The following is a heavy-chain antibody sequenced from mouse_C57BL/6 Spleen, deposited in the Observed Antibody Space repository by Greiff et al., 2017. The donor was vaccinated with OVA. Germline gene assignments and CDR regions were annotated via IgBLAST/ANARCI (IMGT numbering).Heavy chain of an antibody. V-gene: IGHV1-18*01. Sequence: VQLKESGPELVKPGASVKIPCKASGYTFTDYNMDWVKQSHGKSLEWIGDINPNNGGTIYNQKFKGKATLTVDKSSSTAYMELRSLTSEDTAVYYCARRRAPVVAYLPGFDYWGQGTTLTVSS. D-gene: IGHD1-1*01. CDR2: INPNNGGT. CDR3: ARRRAPVVAYLPGFDY. CDR1: GYTFTDYN. J-gene: IGHJ2*01.